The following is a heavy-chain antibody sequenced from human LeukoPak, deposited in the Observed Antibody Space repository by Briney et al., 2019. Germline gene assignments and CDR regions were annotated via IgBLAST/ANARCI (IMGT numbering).Heavy chain of an antibody. Sequence: ASVKVSCKVSGYTLTELSMHWVRQAPGKGLEWMGGFDPEDGETIYAQKFQGRVTMTEDTSTDTAYMELSSLRSEDTAVYYCATEGNWNPRTLRYNWFDPWGQGTLVTVSS. J-gene: IGHJ5*02. D-gene: IGHD1-1*01. V-gene: IGHV1-24*01. CDR2: FDPEDGET. CDR3: ATEGNWNPRTLRYNWFDP. CDR1: GYTLTELS.